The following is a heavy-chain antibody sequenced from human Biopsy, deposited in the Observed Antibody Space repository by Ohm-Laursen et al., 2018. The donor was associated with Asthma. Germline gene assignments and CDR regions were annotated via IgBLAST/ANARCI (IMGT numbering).Heavy chain of an antibody. V-gene: IGHV3-23*01. CDR1: GFTFSSYA. Sequence: SLRLSCSASGFTFSSYAMNWVRQAPGKGLEWVSTVSGSGGNTYYADSVKGRFTISRDNSKNTLYLQMKSLRAEDTAVYYFAKGGGDIVVVISATTLDYWGQGALVTVSS. CDR2: VSGSGGNT. CDR3: AKGGGDIVVVISATTLDY. D-gene: IGHD2-15*01. J-gene: IGHJ4*02.